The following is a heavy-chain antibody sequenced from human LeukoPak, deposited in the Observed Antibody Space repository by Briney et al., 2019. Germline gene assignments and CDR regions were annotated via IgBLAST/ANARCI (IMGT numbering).Heavy chain of an antibody. CDR3: ARTTVTFDY. CDR2: IYYSGST. D-gene: IGHD4-11*01. Sequence: SETLSLTCTVSGGSISSYYWSWIRQPPGKGLEWIGYIYYSGSTNYNPSLKSRVTISVDTSKNQFSLKLSSVTAADTAVYYCARTTVTFDYWGQGTLATVSS. CDR1: GGSISSYY. V-gene: IGHV4-59*01. J-gene: IGHJ4*02.